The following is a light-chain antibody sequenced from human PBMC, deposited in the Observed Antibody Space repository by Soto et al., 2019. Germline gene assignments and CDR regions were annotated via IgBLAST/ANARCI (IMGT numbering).Light chain of an antibody. CDR2: RNH. CDR3: AAWDDSLRAVV. CDR1: GSNIGTYA. V-gene: IGLV1-44*01. J-gene: IGLJ2*01. Sequence: QLVLTQSPSASATPGQRVTISCSGSGSNIGTYAVNWYQQLPGTAPTLLIFRNHQRPSGVPDRFSGSKSGTSASLAISGPQSEDEADYYCAAWDDSLRAVVFGGGTKLTVL.